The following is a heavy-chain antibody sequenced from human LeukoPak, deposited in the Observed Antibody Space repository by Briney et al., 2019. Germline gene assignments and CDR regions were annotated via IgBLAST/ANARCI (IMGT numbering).Heavy chain of an antibody. Sequence: GGSLRPSFAASGFPFSSWGMSWGRPAPGKGLGWGSAFSGNGGATYYADSVKGRFTISRDNSKNILYLQMNSLRAEDTAVYYCATLITMIHWGQGTLVTVSS. V-gene: IGHV3-23*01. CDR1: GFPFSSWG. J-gene: IGHJ4*02. CDR2: FSGNGGAT. D-gene: IGHD3-22*01. CDR3: ATLITMIH.